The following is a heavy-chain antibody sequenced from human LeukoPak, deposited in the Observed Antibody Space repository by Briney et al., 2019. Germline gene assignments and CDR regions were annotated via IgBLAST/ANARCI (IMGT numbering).Heavy chain of an antibody. CDR1: GGSISSGDYY. Sequence: PSQTLSLTCTVSGGSISSGDYYWSWIRQPPGKGLEWIGYIYYSGSTYHNPSLKSRVTISVDTSKNQFSLKLSSVTAADTAVYYCARDSDYYDSSGLSGNWFDPWGQGTLVTVSS. CDR2: IYYSGST. V-gene: IGHV4-30-4*01. CDR3: ARDSDYYDSSGLSGNWFDP. J-gene: IGHJ5*02. D-gene: IGHD3-22*01.